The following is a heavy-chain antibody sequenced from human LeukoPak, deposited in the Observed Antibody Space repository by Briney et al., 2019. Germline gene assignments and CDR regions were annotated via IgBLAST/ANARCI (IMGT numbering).Heavy chain of an antibody. J-gene: IGHJ3*02. D-gene: IGHD1-26*01. Sequence: PGGSLRLSCAASGFTFSSYWMSWVRQAPGKGLEWEANIKQDGSEKYYVDSVKGRFTISRDNAKNSLYLQMNSLGAEDTAVYYCARYGGSYPRSQHDAFDIWGQGTMVTVSS. CDR3: ARYGGSYPRSQHDAFDI. CDR1: GFTFSSYW. CDR2: IKQDGSEK. V-gene: IGHV3-7*01.